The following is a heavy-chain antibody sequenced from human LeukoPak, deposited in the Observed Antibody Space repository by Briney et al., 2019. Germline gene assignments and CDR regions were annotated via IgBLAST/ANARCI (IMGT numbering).Heavy chain of an antibody. CDR3: AKSYADYYYGMDV. Sequence: GGSLRLPCAASGFTFSSYGMHWVRQAPGKGLEWVAVISYDGSNKYYADSVKGRFTISRDNSKNTLYLQMNSLRAEDTAVYYCAKSYADYYYGMDVWGQGTTVTVSS. J-gene: IGHJ6*02. V-gene: IGHV3-30*18. D-gene: IGHD3-10*01. CDR1: GFTFSSYG. CDR2: ISYDGSNK.